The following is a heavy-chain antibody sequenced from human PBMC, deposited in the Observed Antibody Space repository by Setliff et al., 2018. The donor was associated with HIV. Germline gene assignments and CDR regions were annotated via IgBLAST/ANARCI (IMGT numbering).Heavy chain of an antibody. V-gene: IGHV4-4*07. D-gene: IGHD2-21*01. CDR2: IYTSGTT. J-gene: IGHJ4*02. Sequence: SETLSLTCTVSGGSTSSYYWSWIRQPAGKGLEWIGRIYTSGTTNYKPSLNSRVTMSVDTSQNQFSLKLYSATAADTAVYYCARIASVAGAYYFDYWGQGTLVTVSS. CDR1: GGSTSSYY. CDR3: ARIASVAGAYYFDY.